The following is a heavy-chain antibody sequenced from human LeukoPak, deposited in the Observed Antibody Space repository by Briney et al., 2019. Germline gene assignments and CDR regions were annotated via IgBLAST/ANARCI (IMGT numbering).Heavy chain of an antibody. CDR2: ISSRGSTI. V-gene: IGHV3-48*03. J-gene: IGHJ4*02. CDR3: ARLPDSSTDY. Sequence: PGGSLRLSCAASGFTFSSYEMNWVRQAPGKGLEWVSYISSRGSTIYYADSVKGRFTISRDNAKNSLYLQMNSLRAEDTAVYYCARLPDSSTDYWGQGTLVTVSS. CDR1: GFTFSSYE. D-gene: IGHD6-19*01.